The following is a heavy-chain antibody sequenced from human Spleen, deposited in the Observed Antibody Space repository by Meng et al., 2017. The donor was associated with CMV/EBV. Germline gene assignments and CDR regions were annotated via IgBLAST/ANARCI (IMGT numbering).Heavy chain of an antibody. CDR3: ARGLMPAAMGGYYYYGMDV. Sequence: ASVKVSCKASGYTFTGYYMHWVRQAPGQGLEWMGWINPNSGGTNYAQKCQGRVTMTRDTSISTAYMELSSLRSEDTAVYYCARGLMPAAMGGYYYYGMDVWGQGTTVTVSS. V-gene: IGHV1-2*02. CDR2: INPNSGGT. J-gene: IGHJ6*02. CDR1: GYTFTGYY. D-gene: IGHD2-2*01.